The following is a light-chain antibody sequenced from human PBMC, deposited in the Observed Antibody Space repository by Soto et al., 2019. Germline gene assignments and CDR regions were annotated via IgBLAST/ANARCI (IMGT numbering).Light chain of an antibody. CDR1: SSSIGAGFD. CDR3: QSYDTSLGGYYV. J-gene: IGLJ1*01. CDR2: GTT. V-gene: IGLV1-40*01. Sequence: QSVLTQPPSVSGAPGQRVTISCTGSSSSIGAGFDVHWFQHFPGTAPKLLIYGTTNRPSGVPDRFSGSKSGASASLAITGLQAEEEADYYCQSYDTSLGGYYVFGTGTKLTVL.